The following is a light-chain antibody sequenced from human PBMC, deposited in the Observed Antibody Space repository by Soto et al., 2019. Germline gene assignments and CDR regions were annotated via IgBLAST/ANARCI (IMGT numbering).Light chain of an antibody. J-gene: IGKJ1*01. CDR1: QSVSSN. Sequence: ELMMSQSPATLSVSPGDRATLSCRASQSVSSNLSWYQQKPGQAPRLLIYGASTRDTGIPARFSGSGSGTEFTRTISSLQSEDFAVYYCQQYNNWGTLGQGTKVEIK. CDR2: GAS. CDR3: QQYNNWGT. V-gene: IGKV3-15*01.